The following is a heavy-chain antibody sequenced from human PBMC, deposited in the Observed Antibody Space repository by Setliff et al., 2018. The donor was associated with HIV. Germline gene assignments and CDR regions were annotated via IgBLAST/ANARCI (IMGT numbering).Heavy chain of an antibody. CDR3: ARVVYTYYYMDV. V-gene: IGHV4-31*02. Sequence: PSETLSLTCTVSGASISRGNYYWTWIRQHPGKGLEWIAFIYYSGSTYYSPSLKSRLMISVDTSKNRFSLNMTSVTAADTAVYFCARVVYTYYYMDVWGKGTTVTVSS. J-gene: IGHJ6*03. CDR2: IYYSGST. CDR1: GASISRGNYY. D-gene: IGHD4-4*01.